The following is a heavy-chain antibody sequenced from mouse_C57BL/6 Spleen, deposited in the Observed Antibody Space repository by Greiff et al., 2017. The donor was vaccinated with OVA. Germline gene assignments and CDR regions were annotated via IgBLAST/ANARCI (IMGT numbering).Heavy chain of an antibody. J-gene: IGHJ4*01. V-gene: IGHV1-15*01. CDR2: IDPETGGT. D-gene: IGHD2-2*01. CDR3: TREAMVTTGDYYAMDY. Sequence: VQLQQSGAELVRPGASVTLSCKASGYTFTDYEMHWVKQTPVHGLEWIGAIDPETGGTAYNQKFKGKAILTADKSSSTAYMELRSLTSEDSAVYYCTREAMVTTGDYYAMDYWGQGTSVTVSS. CDR1: GYTFTDYE.